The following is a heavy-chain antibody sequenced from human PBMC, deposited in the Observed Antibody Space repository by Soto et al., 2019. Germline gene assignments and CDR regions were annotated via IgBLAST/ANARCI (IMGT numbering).Heavy chain of an antibody. CDR1: GYIFTNHD. V-gene: IGHV1-18*01. J-gene: IGHJ6*02. CDR2: ISAYDGNT. D-gene: IGHD1-1*01. CDR3: ALTKGDV. Sequence: QVQLVQSGAEVKKPGASVKVSCKTSGYIFTNHDITWVRQAPGQGLEWMGWISAYDGNTDYAQKLQGRVTMTTDTSTSTAYMELRSPRYDDTAVYYCALTKGDVWGQGTTVTVSS.